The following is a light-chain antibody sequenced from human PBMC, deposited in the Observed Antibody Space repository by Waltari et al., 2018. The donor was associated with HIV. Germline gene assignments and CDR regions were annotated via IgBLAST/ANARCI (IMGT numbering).Light chain of an antibody. CDR2: GAS. V-gene: IGKV1-27*01. J-gene: IGKJ1*01. CDR3: QKYNSAPRT. Sequence: DIQMTQSPSSLSASVGDRVTVTCRASQGISNYLAWYQQKPGKVPKLLIYGASTLQSGVPSRFSGSGSGTDFTLTISSLQPEDVATYYCQKYNSAPRTFGQGPKVEIK. CDR1: QGISNY.